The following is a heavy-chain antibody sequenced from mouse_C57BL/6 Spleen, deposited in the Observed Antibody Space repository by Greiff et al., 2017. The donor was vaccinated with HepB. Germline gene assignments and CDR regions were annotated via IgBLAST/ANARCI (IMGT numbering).Heavy chain of an antibody. V-gene: IGHV1-72*01. CDR3: ARRIYYGSSYDAMDY. D-gene: IGHD1-1*01. J-gene: IGHJ4*01. CDR1: GYTFTSYW. CDR2: IDPNSGGT. Sequence: QVQLKQPGAELVKPGASVKLSCKASGYTFTSYWMHWVKQRPGRGLEWIGRIDPNSGGTKYNEKFKSKATLTVDKPSSTAYMQLSRLTSEDSAVYYCARRIYYGSSYDAMDYWGQGTSVTVSS.